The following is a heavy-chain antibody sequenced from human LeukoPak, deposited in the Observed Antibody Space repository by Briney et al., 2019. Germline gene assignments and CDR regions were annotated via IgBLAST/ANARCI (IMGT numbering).Heavy chain of an antibody. V-gene: IGHV4-34*01. CDR2: IDPNGTT. Sequence: SETLSLTCAVYGGAFSGYSWSWIRQPPGKGLEWIGEIDPNGTTNYNPSLKSRVIVSVDTSKNQFSLNLNSVTAADTALYYCARGRSYEYGDYDYRGQGTLVTVSS. CDR3: ARGRSYEYGDYDY. J-gene: IGHJ4*02. D-gene: IGHD3-16*01. CDR1: GGAFSGYS.